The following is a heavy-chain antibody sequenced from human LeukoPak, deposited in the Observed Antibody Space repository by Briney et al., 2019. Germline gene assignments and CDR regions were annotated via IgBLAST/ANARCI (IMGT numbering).Heavy chain of an antibody. CDR2: IYYRGST. CDR1: GASISTYY. V-gene: IGHV4-59*01. J-gene: IGHJ4*02. CDR3: ACGEEYIGGIFDY. Sequence: SETLSLTCTVSGASISTYYWSWIRQPPGKGLEWIGYIYYRGSTNYNPSLRSRLTISVDTSKNQFSLKLTSVTAADAAMYYCACGEEYIGGIFDYWGQGTLVTVSS. D-gene: IGHD6-6*01.